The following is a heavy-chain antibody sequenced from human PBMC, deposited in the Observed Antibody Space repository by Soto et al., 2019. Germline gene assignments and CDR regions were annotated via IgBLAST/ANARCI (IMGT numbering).Heavy chain of an antibody. V-gene: IGHV4-30-4*01. Sequence: SETLSLTCTVSGGSTSSDNYWSWIRQPPGKGLEWIGHIYYSGNTVYNPSLKSRLAISIDTSKNQFSLKLSSVTAADTAVYFCAREGGESSDGLYYFDSWGQGSLVTVSS. CDR2: IYYSGNT. D-gene: IGHD3-16*01. CDR3: AREGGESSDGLYYFDS. J-gene: IGHJ4*02. CDR1: GGSTSSDNY.